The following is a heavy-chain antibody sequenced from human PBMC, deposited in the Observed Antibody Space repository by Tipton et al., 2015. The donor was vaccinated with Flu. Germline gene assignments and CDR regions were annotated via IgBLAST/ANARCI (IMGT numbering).Heavy chain of an antibody. J-gene: IGHJ5*02. V-gene: IGHV5-51*01. CDR2: IYPHDSTA. CDR3: ARGNSGNWFDP. D-gene: IGHD4-23*01. Sequence: QLVQSGAEVKKPGESLRISCQGFEYTFANYWIVWVRQVPGEGLEWMGIIYPHDSTAIYSPSFQGHVTLSVDKSINTAYLQWTSLTASDSAPYYCARGNSGNWFDPWGQGTLVTVSS. CDR1: EYTFANYW.